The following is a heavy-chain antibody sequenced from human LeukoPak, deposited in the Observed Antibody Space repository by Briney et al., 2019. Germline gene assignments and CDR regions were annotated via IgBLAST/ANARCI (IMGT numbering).Heavy chain of an antibody. CDR2: ISSSSSYI. V-gene: IGHV3-21*01. D-gene: IGHD6-13*01. Sequence: GGSLRLSCAASGYTFSSYSVNWVGQALGKGLEWVSSISSSSSYIYYADSVKGRFTISRDNAKNSLYLQMNSLRAEDTAVYYCAGSPPGYSSSWYNNDYWGQGTPVTVSS. J-gene: IGHJ4*02. CDR3: AGSPPGYSSSWYNNDY. CDR1: GYTFSSYS.